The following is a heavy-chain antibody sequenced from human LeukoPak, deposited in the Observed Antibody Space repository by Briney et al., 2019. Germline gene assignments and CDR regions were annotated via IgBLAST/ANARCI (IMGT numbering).Heavy chain of an antibody. V-gene: IGHV3-23*01. J-gene: IGHJ1*01. CDR2: ISGRDGST. Sequence: ETLSLTCTVSGVSISSSSYYWGWIRQPPGKGLEWVSAISGRDGSTYYADSVKGRFTISRDNFKNTVSLQLNSLRAEDTAMYYCAKDDDWGRFNHWGQGTLVTVSS. D-gene: IGHD3-16*01. CDR3: AKDDDWGRFNH. CDR1: GVSISSSSYY.